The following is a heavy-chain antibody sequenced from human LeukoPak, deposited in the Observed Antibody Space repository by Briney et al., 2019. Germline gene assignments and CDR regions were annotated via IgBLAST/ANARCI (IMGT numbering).Heavy chain of an antibody. CDR1: GGSISSYY. D-gene: IGHD3-3*01. J-gene: IGHJ4*02. Sequence: SETLSLTCTVSGGSISSYYWSWIRQPPGKALEWIGYIYYSRSTNYNPSLKSRVTISVDTSKNQFSLKLSSVTAADTAVYYCARDKGGYYPQPFDYWGQGTLVTVSS. V-gene: IGHV4-59*01. CDR3: ARDKGGYYPQPFDY. CDR2: IYYSRST.